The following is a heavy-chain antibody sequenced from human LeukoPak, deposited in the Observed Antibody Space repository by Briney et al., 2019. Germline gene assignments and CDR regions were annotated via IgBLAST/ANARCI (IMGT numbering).Heavy chain of an antibody. CDR3: ARGVGTTGGYFDY. CDR1: GFTFDDYT. D-gene: IGHD1-26*01. V-gene: IGHV3-43*01. CDR2: ISWGGGST. J-gene: IGHJ4*02. Sequence: GGSLRLSCAASGFTFDDYTMHWARHATGKGLEWVSLISWGGGSTYYADSVKGRFTISRDNSKNSLYLQMNSLRTEDTALYYCARGVGTTGGYFDYWGQGTLVTVSS.